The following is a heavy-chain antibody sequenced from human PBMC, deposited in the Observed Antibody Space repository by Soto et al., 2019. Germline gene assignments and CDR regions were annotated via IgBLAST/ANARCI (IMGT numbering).Heavy chain of an antibody. V-gene: IGHV3-21*01. CDR2: ISSSSSYI. D-gene: IGHD6-13*01. Sequence: EVQLVESGGGLVKPGGSLRLSCAASGFTFSSYSMNWVRQAPGQGLEWVSSISSSSSYIYYADSVKGRFTISRDNAKNSLYLQMNSLRAEDTAVYYCARTPHSSSWYGGLDYWGQGTLVTVSS. CDR1: GFTFSSYS. J-gene: IGHJ4*02. CDR3: ARTPHSSSWYGGLDY.